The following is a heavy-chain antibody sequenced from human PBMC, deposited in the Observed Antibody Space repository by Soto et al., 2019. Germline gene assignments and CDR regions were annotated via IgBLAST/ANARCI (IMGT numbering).Heavy chain of an antibody. CDR1: GYTFTSYD. CDR3: ARLTSSGWYYDY. CDR2: MNPNSGNT. J-gene: IGHJ4*02. D-gene: IGHD6-19*01. Sequence: ASVKVSCKASGYTFTSYDINWVRQATGQGLEWMGWMNPNSGNTGYAQKFQGRVTMTRNTSISTAYMELSSLRSEDTAVYYCARLTSSGWYYDYWGQGTLVTAPQ. V-gene: IGHV1-8*01.